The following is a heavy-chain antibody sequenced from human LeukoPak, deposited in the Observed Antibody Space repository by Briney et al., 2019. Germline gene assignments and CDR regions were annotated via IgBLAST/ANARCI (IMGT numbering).Heavy chain of an antibody. CDR2: IYYSGST. CDR3: ARLRYTQGYYFDY. V-gene: IGHV4-39*01. Sequence: SETLSLTCTVSDGSISSSSYYWGWIRQPPGKGLEWIGSIYYSGSTYYNPSLKSRVTISVDTSKNQFSLKLSSVTAADTAVYYCARLRYTQGYYFDYWGPGTLVTVSS. J-gene: IGHJ4*02. CDR1: DGSISSSSYY. D-gene: IGHD3-16*02.